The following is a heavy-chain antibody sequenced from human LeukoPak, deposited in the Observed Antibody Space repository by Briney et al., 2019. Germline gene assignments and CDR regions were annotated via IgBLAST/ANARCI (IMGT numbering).Heavy chain of an antibody. J-gene: IGHJ3*02. D-gene: IGHD3-22*01. CDR1: GFTFDDYA. V-gene: IGHV3-9*01. CDR3: ARDYDSSGYTAFDI. CDR2: ISWNSGSI. Sequence: PGGSLRLSCAASGFTFDDYAMHWVRQAPGKGLEWVSGISWNSGSIGYAGSVKGRFTISRDNAKNSLYLQMNSLRAEDTAFYYCARDYDSSGYTAFDIWGQGTMVTVSS.